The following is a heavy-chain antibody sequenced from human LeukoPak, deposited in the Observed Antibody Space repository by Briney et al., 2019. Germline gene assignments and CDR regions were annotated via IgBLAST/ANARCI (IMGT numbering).Heavy chain of an antibody. CDR1: GYIFTSYW. Sequence: GESLQISCQGSGYIFTSYWIGWVRQLPGKGLEWMGIIYPGDSDTRYSPSFQGQVTISADKSISTAYLQWSSLKASDTAMYYCARQADAYYYMDVWGKGTTVTVSS. D-gene: IGHD6-25*01. V-gene: IGHV5-51*01. J-gene: IGHJ6*03. CDR2: IYPGDSDT. CDR3: ARQADAYYYMDV.